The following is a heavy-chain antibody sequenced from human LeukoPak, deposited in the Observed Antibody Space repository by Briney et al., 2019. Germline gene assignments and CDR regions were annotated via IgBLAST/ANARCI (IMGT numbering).Heavy chain of an antibody. Sequence: GGSLRLSCAASGFTFSTYTMNWVRQAPGRGLEWVSCISSSSTTISYADSVKGRLTVSRDNAKNSLYLQMNSLRDEDTAVYYCARGSGYFGPGSNYQFDYWGQGSLVTVSS. CDR1: GFTFSTYT. CDR2: ISSSSTTI. D-gene: IGHD3-10*01. J-gene: IGHJ4*02. CDR3: ARGSGYFGPGSNYQFDY. V-gene: IGHV3-48*02.